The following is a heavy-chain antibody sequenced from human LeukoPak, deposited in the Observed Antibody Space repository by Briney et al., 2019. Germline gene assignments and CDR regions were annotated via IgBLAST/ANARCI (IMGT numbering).Heavy chain of an antibody. CDR2: ISGSGGST. CDR1: GFTFSSYA. CDR3: AKDLGGWVYGMDV. J-gene: IGHJ6*02. V-gene: IGHV3-23*01. Sequence: GGSLRLSCAASGFTFSSYAMSWVRQAPGKGLEWVSAISGSGGSTYYADSVKGRFTISRDKSKNTLYLQMNSLRAEDTAVYYCAKDLGGWVYGMDVWGQGTTVTVSS. D-gene: IGHD6-19*01.